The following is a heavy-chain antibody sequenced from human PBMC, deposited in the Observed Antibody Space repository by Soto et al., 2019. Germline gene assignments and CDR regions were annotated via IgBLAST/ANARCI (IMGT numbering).Heavy chain of an antibody. J-gene: IGHJ5*02. CDR3: SRRAPEGFAP. CDR2: ISYSGST. V-gene: IGHV4-39*01. Sequence: SETLSLTCTVSGGSIYSSPYYWGWIRQSPGRGLEWIASISYSGSTFYNPSLKSRVTIFVHTSKNEFSLKLSSVTAADTALYYCSRRAPEGFAPWGQGNMVTVYS. CDR1: GGSIYSSPYY.